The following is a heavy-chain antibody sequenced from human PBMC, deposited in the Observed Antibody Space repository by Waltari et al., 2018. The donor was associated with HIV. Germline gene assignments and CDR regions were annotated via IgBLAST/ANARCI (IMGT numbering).Heavy chain of an antibody. V-gene: IGHV4-34*01. D-gene: IGHD3-22*01. J-gene: IGHJ4*02. CDR3: ARGKSYQISYDSNGFNY. CDR2: IKHRGRS. Sequence: VQLQQWGSGLLKPSETLYLTCAVYGGSFSGSYLRWIRQPPVKGLEWIGEIKHRGRSNYYPSLKSRVTISVDTSKNQFSLKLSSVTAADTALYYCARGKSYQISYDSNGFNYWGQGTLVTVSS. CDR1: GGSFSGSY.